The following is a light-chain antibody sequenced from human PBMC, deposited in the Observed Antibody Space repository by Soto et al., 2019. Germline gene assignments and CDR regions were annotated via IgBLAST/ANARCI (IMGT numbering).Light chain of an antibody. CDR1: QTVGVR. CDR3: KQRSNWPWT. J-gene: IGKJ1*01. V-gene: IGKV3-11*01. CDR2: GAY. Sequence: EIVFTQSPATLSASPGGRATLSFRASQTVGVRLAWYQHKPGQAHRLLIYGAYNRATGIQVRFSGSGSGTDYTLTITNLEPEDFAIYYCKQRSNWPWTFGQGTKVDIK.